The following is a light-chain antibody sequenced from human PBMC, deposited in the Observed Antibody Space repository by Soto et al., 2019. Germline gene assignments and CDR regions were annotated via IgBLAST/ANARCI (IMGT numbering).Light chain of an antibody. CDR2: KNT. CDR1: SSNIGTYY. J-gene: IGLJ2*01. Sequence: QSVLTQPPSASGTPGQRVTISCSGSSSNIGTYYVYWHQQLPGMAPRLLIYKNTQRPSGIPDRFSGSKSGTSASLAIYGLRSEDEADYYCATWDDSLSGVLFGGGTQLTVL. CDR3: ATWDDSLSGVL. V-gene: IGLV1-47*01.